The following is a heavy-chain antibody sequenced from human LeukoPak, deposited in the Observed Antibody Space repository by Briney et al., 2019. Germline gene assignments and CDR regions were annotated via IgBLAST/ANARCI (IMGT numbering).Heavy chain of an antibody. CDR2: IYPHDSDT. CDR1: EYSFTSYW. CDR3: TRSGLLDY. Sequence: GESLKISCKGSEYSFTSYWIGWVRQMPGKGLEWMGIIYPHDSDTRYSPSFQGQVTISADKSISTAYLQWNSLKASDTAMYYCTRSGLLDYWGQGTLVTVSS. V-gene: IGHV5-51*01. D-gene: IGHD3/OR15-3a*01. J-gene: IGHJ4*02.